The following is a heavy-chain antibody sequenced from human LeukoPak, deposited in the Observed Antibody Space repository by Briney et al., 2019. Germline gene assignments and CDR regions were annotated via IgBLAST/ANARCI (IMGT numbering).Heavy chain of an antibody. CDR3: ARVTGFWSGYYTGWYFDL. CDR1: GGSISSGGYS. CDR2: IYHSGST. Sequence: SQTLSLTCAASGGSISSGGYSWSWIRQPPGKGLEWIGYIYHSGSTYYNPSLKSRVTISVDRSKNQFSLKLSSVTAADTAVYYCARVTGFWSGYYTGWYFDLWGRSTLVTVSS. J-gene: IGHJ2*01. D-gene: IGHD3-3*01. V-gene: IGHV4-30-2*01.